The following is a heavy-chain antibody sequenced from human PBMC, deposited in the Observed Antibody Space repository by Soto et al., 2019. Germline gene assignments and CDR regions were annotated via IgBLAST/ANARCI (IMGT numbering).Heavy chain of an antibody. CDR3: ASAGGLGAVAVAS. D-gene: IGHD6-19*01. Sequence: QLQLQESGSGLVKPSQTLSLTCAVSGGSISSGGYSWSWIRQPPGKGLEWIGYIYHSVSTYYNPSLKSRVPLSVDRSKNQFSRKLSSVTAADTAVYYCASAGGLGAVAVASWGKGTLVTVSS. CDR1: GGSISSGGYS. V-gene: IGHV4-30-2*01. J-gene: IGHJ4*02. CDR2: IYHSVST.